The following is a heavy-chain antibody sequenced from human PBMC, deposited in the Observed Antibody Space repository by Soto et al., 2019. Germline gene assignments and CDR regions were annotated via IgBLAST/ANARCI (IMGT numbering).Heavy chain of an antibody. D-gene: IGHD3-16*01. V-gene: IGHV3-66*01. CDR1: GSTVSSNY. Sequence: PGGSLRLSCAASGSTVSSNYMIWVRQAPGKGLEWVSIIYKGGSTYYADSVKGRFTISRDSSKNTLYLQMNSLRVEDTAVYYCARDRILRGTFWDFYYAMAVWGQGTTVTVS. CDR2: IYKGGST. CDR3: ARDRILRGTFWDFYYAMAV. J-gene: IGHJ6*02.